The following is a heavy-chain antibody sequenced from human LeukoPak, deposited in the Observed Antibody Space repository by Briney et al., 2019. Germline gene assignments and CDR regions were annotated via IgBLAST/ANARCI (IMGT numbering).Heavy chain of an antibody. V-gene: IGHV3-21*01. CDR1: GFTFSSYS. CDR3: ARDINYYDSSGYYDY. J-gene: IGHJ4*02. D-gene: IGHD3-22*01. Sequence: GGSLRLSCAVSGFTFSSYSMNWVRQAPGKGLEWVSSISSSSSYIYYADSVKGRFTISRDNAKNSLYLQMNSLSAEDTAVYYCARDINYYDSSGYYDYWGQGTLVTVSS. CDR2: ISSSSSYI.